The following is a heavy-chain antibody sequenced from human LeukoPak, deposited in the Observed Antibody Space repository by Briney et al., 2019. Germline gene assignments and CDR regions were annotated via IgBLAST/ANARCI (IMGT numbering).Heavy chain of an antibody. CDR2: IKQDGSEK. D-gene: IGHD3-3*01. CDR1: GFTFSSYW. Sequence: GGSLRLSCAASGFTFSSYWMSWVRQAPGKGLEWVANIKQDGSEKYYVDSVKGRFTISRDNAKNSLYLQMNSLRAEDTAVYYCARVYYDFWSGYNPIDYWGQGTLVTVSS. CDR3: ARVYYDFWSGYNPIDY. V-gene: IGHV3-7*01. J-gene: IGHJ4*02.